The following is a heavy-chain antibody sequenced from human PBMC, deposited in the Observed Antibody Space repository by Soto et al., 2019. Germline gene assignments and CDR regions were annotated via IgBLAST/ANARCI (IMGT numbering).Heavy chain of an antibody. CDR2: IYYSGST. V-gene: IGHV4-30-4*01. CDR3: ASFYYGDYGRNEIDY. Sequence: PSETLSLTCTVSGGSISSGDYYWSWIRQPPGKGLEWIGYIYYSGSTYYNPSLKSRVTISVDTSKNQFSLKLSSVTAADTAVYYCASFYYGDYGRNEIDYWGQGTLVPVSS. J-gene: IGHJ4*02. D-gene: IGHD4-17*01. CDR1: GGSISSGDYY.